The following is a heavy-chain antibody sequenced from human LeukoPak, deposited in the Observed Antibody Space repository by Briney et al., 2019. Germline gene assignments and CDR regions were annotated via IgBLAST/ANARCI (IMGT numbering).Heavy chain of an antibody. CDR2: IYCNDDK. CDR3: AHRLRFWAPFDY. CDR1: GFSLSTSAVG. J-gene: IGHJ4*02. V-gene: IGHV2-5*01. Sequence: SGPTLVKPTQTLTLTCTFSGFSLSTSAVGVGWIRQPPGKDLECPALIYCNDDKRYSPSLKSRLTITNDTSKSQVVRAMTNLDPVDTATYYCAHRLRFWAPFDYWGQGTLVTVSS. D-gene: IGHD3-3*01.